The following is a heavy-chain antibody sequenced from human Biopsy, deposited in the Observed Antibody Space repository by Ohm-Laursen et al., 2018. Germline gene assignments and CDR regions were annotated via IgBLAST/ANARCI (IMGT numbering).Heavy chain of an antibody. CDR2: ISSSSDNI. CDR1: GFTLSSYS. J-gene: IGHJ6*02. CDR3: ARSRGSSGIATIYSYGMDV. V-gene: IGHV3-21*01. Sequence: LRLSCAASGFTLSSYSMNWVRQTPGKGLEWVSTISSSSDNIYYVDSVKGRFTISRDNAKNSLYLQMNSLRAEDTAVYYCARSRGSSGIATIYSYGMDVWGQGTTVTVSS. D-gene: IGHD3-10*01.